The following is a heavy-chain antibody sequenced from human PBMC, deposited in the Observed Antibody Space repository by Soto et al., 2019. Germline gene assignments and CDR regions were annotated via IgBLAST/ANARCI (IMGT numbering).Heavy chain of an antibody. Sequence: GGSLRLSCAASGFTFSSYAMSWVRQAPGKGLEWVSAISGSGGSTYYADSVKGRFTISRDNSKNTLYLQMNSLRAEDTAVYYCAKTSGLLWFWESLPHYYYGMDVCGQGTTVTVS. CDR1: GFTFSSYA. J-gene: IGHJ6*02. D-gene: IGHD3-10*01. CDR3: AKTSGLLWFWESLPHYYYGMDV. V-gene: IGHV3-23*01. CDR2: ISGSGGST.